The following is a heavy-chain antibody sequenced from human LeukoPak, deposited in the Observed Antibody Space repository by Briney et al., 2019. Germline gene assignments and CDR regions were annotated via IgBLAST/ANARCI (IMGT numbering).Heavy chain of an antibody. J-gene: IGHJ4*02. D-gene: IGHD2-2*01. Sequence: GGSLRLSCAGSGFTFNNYAMSWVRRAPRKGLEWVSTIMIGGDGKHYADSVKGRFTISRDRSENTLYLQMNGLRADDTAVYYCVRAAPRDCSPASCSLFDTWGQGTLVTVSS. CDR1: GFTFNNYA. CDR2: IMIGGDGK. CDR3: VRAAPRDCSPASCSLFDT. V-gene: IGHV3-23*01.